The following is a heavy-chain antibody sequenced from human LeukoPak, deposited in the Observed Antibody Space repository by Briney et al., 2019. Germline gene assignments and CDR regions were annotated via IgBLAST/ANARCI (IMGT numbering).Heavy chain of an antibody. CDR3: ARHWNRGSRDY. J-gene: IGHJ4*02. V-gene: IGHV4-39*01. Sequence: KPSETLSLTCTVSGGSISSSSYYWGWIRQPPGKGLEWIGSSYYSGSTYYNPSLKSRVTISVDTSKNQFSLKLSSVTAADTAVYYCARHWNRGSRDYWGQGTLVTVSS. CDR1: GGSISSSSYY. CDR2: SYYSGST. D-gene: IGHD1-26*01.